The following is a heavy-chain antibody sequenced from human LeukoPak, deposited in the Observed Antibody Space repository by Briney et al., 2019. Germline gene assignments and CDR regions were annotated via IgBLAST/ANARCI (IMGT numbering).Heavy chain of an antibody. Sequence: GRSLRLSCAASGFTFGSYGMHWVRQAPGKGLEWVAVISYDGSNKYYADSVKGRFTISRDNSKNTLFLHMNTLRAEDTAIYYCAKDRTVGASYWYFDLWGRGTLVTVSS. V-gene: IGHV3-30*18. CDR3: AKDRTVGASYWYFDL. CDR2: ISYDGSNK. J-gene: IGHJ2*01. CDR1: GFTFGSYG. D-gene: IGHD1-26*01.